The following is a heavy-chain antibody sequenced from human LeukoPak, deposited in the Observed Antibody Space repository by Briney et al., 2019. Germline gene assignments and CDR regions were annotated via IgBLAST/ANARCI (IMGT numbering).Heavy chain of an antibody. CDR3: ARDGDSSGYYYGYYYYYYMDV. CDR1: GYTFTVYY. CDR2: INPNSGGT. D-gene: IGHD3-22*01. J-gene: IGHJ6*03. V-gene: IGHV1-2*02. Sequence: ASVKVSFKASGYTFTVYYMHWVRQAPGQGLEWMGWINPNSGGTNYAQKFQGRVTMTRDTSISTAYMELSRLRSDDTAVYYCARDGDSSGYYYGYYYYYYMDVWGKGTTVTVSS.